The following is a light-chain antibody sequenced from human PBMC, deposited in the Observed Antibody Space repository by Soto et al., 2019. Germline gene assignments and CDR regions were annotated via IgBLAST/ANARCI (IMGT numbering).Light chain of an antibody. CDR1: SSDVGGYNY. CDR2: DVS. J-gene: IGLJ1*01. V-gene: IGLV2-14*01. CDR3: RSYTGSSPLEV. Sequence: QSALTQPASVSGSPGQSITISCTGTSSDVGGYNYVSWYQQHPGKAPKLMIYDVSNRPSGVSNRFSGSKSGNTASLTISGLQAEDEADYYCRSYTGSSPLEVFGTGTKLTVL.